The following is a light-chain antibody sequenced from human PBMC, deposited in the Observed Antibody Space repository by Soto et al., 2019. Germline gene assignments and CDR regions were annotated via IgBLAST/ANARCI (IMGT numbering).Light chain of an antibody. J-gene: IGKJ2*01. CDR1: QSISSW. V-gene: IGKV1-5*01. Sequence: DIQMTQSPSTLSASVGDRVTITCRASQSISSWLAWYQQKPGKAPKLLIYDASSLESGVPSRFSGSGSGTEFTLTISSLEPEDFATYYSQQYNSYPYTCGQGTKLGIE. CDR2: DAS. CDR3: QQYNSYPYT.